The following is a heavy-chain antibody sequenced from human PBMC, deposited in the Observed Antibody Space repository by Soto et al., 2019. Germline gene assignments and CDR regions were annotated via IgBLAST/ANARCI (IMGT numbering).Heavy chain of an antibody. J-gene: IGHJ6*02. D-gene: IGHD2-15*01. CDR2: INPSAGTT. V-gene: IGHV1-46*01. CDR3: ARDLLRVGESTGLCSGGACNFPPGGMDV. Sequence: QVHLVQSGAEVKKPGASVKVSCKATGYTFSIYSIHWVRQAPGQGLEWMGIINPSAGTTSYAQRFQGRGTLTSDTYTRTVYMDRSGMTSEDTPKSYWARDLLRVGESTGLCSGGACNFPPGGMDVWAQVPTVTVYS. CDR1: GYTFSIYS.